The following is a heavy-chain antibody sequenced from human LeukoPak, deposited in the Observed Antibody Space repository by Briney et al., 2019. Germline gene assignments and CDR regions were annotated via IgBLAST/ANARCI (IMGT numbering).Heavy chain of an antibody. J-gene: IGHJ4*02. D-gene: IGHD3-22*01. CDR3: ARDLGYDSSGYTPLAY. Sequence: RGSLRLSCAASGFTFSNAWMSWVRQAPGKGLEWVGRIKSKTDGGTTDYAAPVKGRFTISRDDSKNTLYLQMNSLKTEDTAVYYCARDLGYDSSGYTPLAYWGQGTLVTVSS. CDR1: GFTFSNAW. V-gene: IGHV3-15*01. CDR2: IKSKTDGGTT.